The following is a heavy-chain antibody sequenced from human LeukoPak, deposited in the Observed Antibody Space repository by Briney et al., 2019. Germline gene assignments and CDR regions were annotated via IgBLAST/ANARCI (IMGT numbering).Heavy chain of an antibody. J-gene: IGHJ5*02. D-gene: IGHD6-13*01. V-gene: IGHV3-7*01. CDR3: ATNFGSLSPPTRVPGTAWFDP. CDR1: GFTFNDYW. Sequence: GGSLRPSCAASGFTFNDYWMSWVRQAPGKGLEWVANIKHDGSEEYYVDSVKGRFTISRDNAKNSLYLQMNSLRAEDTALYYCATNFGSLSPPTRVPGTAWFDPRGQGTLVTVSS. CDR2: IKHDGSEE.